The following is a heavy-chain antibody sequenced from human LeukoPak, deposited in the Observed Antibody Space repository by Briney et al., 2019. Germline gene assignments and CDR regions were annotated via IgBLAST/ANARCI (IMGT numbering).Heavy chain of an antibody. CDR3: AKGAYDYIEMGYFDY. CDR2: IFGSGGSA. J-gene: IGHJ4*02. CDR1: GFTFGSYA. V-gene: IGHV3-23*01. D-gene: IGHD5-12*01. Sequence: GGSLRLSCAASGFTFGSYAMYWVRQAPGKGLEWVSGIFGSGGSAHYADSVKGRFTISRDNSKNTVYLQMDSLRAEDTAIYYCAKGAYDYIEMGYFDYWGQGTLVTVSS.